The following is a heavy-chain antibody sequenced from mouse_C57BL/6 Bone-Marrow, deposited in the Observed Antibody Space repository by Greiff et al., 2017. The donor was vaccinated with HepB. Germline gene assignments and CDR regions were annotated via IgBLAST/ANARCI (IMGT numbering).Heavy chain of an antibody. CDR3: VRPSYYTWFAY. CDR1: GFSFNTYA. V-gene: IGHV10-1*01. CDR2: IRSKSNNYAT. D-gene: IGHD2-12*01. Sequence: EVHLVESGGGLVQPKGSLKLSCAASGFSFNTYAMNWVRQAPGKGLEWVARIRSKSNNYATYYADSVKDRFTISRDDSESMLYLQMNNLKTEDTAMYYCVRPSYYTWFAYWGQGTLVTVSA. J-gene: IGHJ3*01.